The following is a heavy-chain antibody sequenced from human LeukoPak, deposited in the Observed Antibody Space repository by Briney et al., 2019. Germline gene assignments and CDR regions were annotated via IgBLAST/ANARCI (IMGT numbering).Heavy chain of an antibody. V-gene: IGHV3-53*01. CDR3: ARDPPGIAASGTYY. J-gene: IGHJ4*02. CDR2: IYSRGGT. CDR1: GFSVSNNY. Sequence: GGSLRLSCAVSGFSVSNNYMSWVRQAPGKGLEWVSLIYSRGGTSYADSVKGRFTISRDSSKNTLFLQMNSLRVEDTAVYYCARDPPGIAASGTYYWGQGTLVTVSS. D-gene: IGHD6-13*01.